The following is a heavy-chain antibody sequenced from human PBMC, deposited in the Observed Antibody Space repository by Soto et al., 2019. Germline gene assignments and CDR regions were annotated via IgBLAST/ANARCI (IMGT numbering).Heavy chain of an antibody. Sequence: GGFLRLSCAASGFTFSSYVMSWVRLTPGKGMEWVSAISGNGDSTYYADSVRGRFTISRDNSKKMLFLQLHSLRAEDTAVYYCAKVWVGSGGQGTLVTVSS. V-gene: IGHV3-23*01. D-gene: IGHD1-26*01. CDR1: GFTFSSYV. J-gene: IGHJ1*01. CDR2: ISGNGDST. CDR3: AKVWVGS.